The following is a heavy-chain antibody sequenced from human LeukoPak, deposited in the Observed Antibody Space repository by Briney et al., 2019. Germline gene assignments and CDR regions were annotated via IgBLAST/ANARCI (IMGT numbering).Heavy chain of an antibody. J-gene: IGHJ6*02. CDR1: AFIFSGHW. CDR2: IKQDGSEK. D-gene: IGHD6-13*01. Sequence: GGSLRLSCEGSAFIFSGHWMNWVRQTPGKGLEWVANIKQDGSEKYYVDSVKGRFTISRDNAKNSLYLQMNSLRAEDTAVYYCASAGSSWYWYYYGMDVWGQGTTVTVSS. CDR3: ASAGSSWYWYYYGMDV. V-gene: IGHV3-7*01.